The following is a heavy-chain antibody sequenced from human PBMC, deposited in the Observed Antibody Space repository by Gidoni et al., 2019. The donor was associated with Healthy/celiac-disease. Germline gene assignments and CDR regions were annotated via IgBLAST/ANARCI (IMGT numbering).Heavy chain of an antibody. Sequence: QVQLQQWGAGLLKPSETLSLTCAVYGGSFSGYYWSGIRQPPGKGLEWIGEINHSGSTNYNPSLKSRVTISVDTSKNQFSLKLSSVTAADTAVYYCARGRGYSYGAIDYWGQGTLVTVSS. V-gene: IGHV4-34*01. CDR2: INHSGST. CDR3: ARGRGYSYGAIDY. CDR1: GGSFSGYY. J-gene: IGHJ4*02. D-gene: IGHD5-18*01.